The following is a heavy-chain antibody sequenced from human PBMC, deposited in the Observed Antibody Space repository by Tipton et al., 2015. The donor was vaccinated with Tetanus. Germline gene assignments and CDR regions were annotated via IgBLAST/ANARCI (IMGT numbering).Heavy chain of an antibody. V-gene: IGHV3-33*01. J-gene: IGHJ5*01. CDR3: ARRGEARANWFDS. D-gene: IGHD2-21*01. CDR1: GFSFGSYG. CDR2: IWYDGRNK. Sequence: SLRLSCAASGFSFGSYGMHWVRQAPGKGLEWVAVIWYDGRNKNYAASVKGRFSISRDNSNNTLYLQMNSVRAEDTAVYYCARRGEARANWFDSWGQGTLVPVSS.